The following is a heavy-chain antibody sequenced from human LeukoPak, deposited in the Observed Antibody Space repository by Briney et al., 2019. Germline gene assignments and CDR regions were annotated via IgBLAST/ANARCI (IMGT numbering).Heavy chain of an antibody. V-gene: IGHV1-2*02. CDR2: INPNSGGT. D-gene: IGHD5-12*01. CDR3: AGSSGYDPRDAFDI. CDR1: GYTLTGYY. J-gene: IGHJ3*02. Sequence: GASVKVSCKASGYTLTGYYMHWVRQAPGQGLEWMGWINPNSGGTNYAQKFQGRVTMTRDTSITTAYMELSRLRSDDTAVFFCAGSSGYDPRDAFDIWGQGTMVTVSS.